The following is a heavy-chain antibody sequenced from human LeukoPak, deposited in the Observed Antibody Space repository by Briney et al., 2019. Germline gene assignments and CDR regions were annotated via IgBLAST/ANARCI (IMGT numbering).Heavy chain of an antibody. CDR1: GYTFTGYY. J-gene: IGHJ4*02. CDR2: INPNSGGT. V-gene: IGHV1-2*02. Sequence: ASVKVSCKASGYTFTGYYMHWVRQAPGQGLEWMGWINPNSGGTNYAQKFQGRVTMTRDTSISTAYMELSRLRSDDKAVYYCARAKSRFGSIAAREYYFDYWGQGTLVTVSS. CDR3: ARAKSRFGSIAAREYYFDY. D-gene: IGHD6-6*01.